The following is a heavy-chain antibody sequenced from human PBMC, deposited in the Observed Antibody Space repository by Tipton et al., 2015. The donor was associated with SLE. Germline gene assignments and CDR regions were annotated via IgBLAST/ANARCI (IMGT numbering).Heavy chain of an antibody. Sequence: SLRLSCAASGFIFDDYSMHWVRQTPGKGLEWVSLITGDADITHYAESVKGRFTISRDNGKNSLYLQMNSLRTEDTAFYYCAKDRYGDSPWDFQRWGQGTLVTVSS. D-gene: IGHD2-21*02. J-gene: IGHJ1*01. CDR2: ITGDADIT. V-gene: IGHV3-43*02. CDR1: GFIFDDYS. CDR3: AKDRYGDSPWDFQR.